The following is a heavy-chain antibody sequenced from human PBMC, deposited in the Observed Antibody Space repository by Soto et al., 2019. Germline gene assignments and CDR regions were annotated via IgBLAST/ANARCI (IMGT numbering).Heavy chain of an antibody. CDR2: IIPIFGTA. V-gene: IGHV1-69*06. CDR1: GGTFSSYA. J-gene: IGHJ6*02. CDR3: ARAYSYSYYYYYGMDV. D-gene: IGHD5-18*01. Sequence: SVKVSCKASGGTFSSYAISWVRQAPGQGLEWMGGIIPIFGTANYAQKFQGRVTITADKSTSTAYMELSSLRSEDTAVYYCARAYSYSYYYYYGMDVWGQGTTVTVSS.